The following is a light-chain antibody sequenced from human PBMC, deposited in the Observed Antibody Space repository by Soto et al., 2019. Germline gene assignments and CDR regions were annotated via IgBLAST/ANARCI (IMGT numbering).Light chain of an antibody. J-gene: IGKJ2*01. Sequence: SVLTQSPGTLSLSPGEGATLSCRTSQSISSTYLAWYQQRPGQAPRLLIYAASSRATGIPERFSGSGAGTDFTLTISRLEPDDFAVYYCQQYIGSLYTFGQGTKLEIK. CDR3: QQYIGSLYT. CDR1: QSISSTY. CDR2: AAS. V-gene: IGKV3-20*01.